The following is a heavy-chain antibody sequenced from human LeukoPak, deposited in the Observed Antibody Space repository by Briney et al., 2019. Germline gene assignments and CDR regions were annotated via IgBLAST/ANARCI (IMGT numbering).Heavy chain of an antibody. J-gene: IGHJ6*04. CDR1: GFTFSSYG. Sequence: GRSLRLSCAASGFTFSSYGMHWVRQAPGKGLEWVAVIWYDGSNKYYADSVKGRFTISRDNSKNTLYLQMNSLRAEDTAVYYCARDCYYDSGSYCYYYGMDVWGKGTTVTVSS. CDR3: ARDCYYDSGSYCYYYGMDV. D-gene: IGHD3-10*01. V-gene: IGHV3-33*01. CDR2: IWYDGSNK.